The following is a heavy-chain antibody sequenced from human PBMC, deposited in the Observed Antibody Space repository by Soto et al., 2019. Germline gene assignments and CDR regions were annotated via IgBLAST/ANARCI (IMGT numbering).Heavy chain of an antibody. J-gene: IGHJ4*02. CDR3: ARARYCSGGSCYPWPLDY. V-gene: IGHV4-59*01. D-gene: IGHD2-15*01. Sequence: SETLSLTCTVSGGSISSYYWTWIRQPPGKGLEWIGYIYYSGSTNYNPSLKSRVTISVDTSKNQFSLKLSSVTAADTAVYYCARARYCSGGSCYPWPLDYWGQGTLVTVSS. CDR2: IYYSGST. CDR1: GGSISSYY.